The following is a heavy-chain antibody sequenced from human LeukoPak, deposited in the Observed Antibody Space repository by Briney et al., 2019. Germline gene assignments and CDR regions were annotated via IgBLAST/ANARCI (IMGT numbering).Heavy chain of an antibody. CDR1: GFTFDDYA. D-gene: IGHD1-26*01. J-gene: IGHJ3*02. CDR3: AKDTLVGATTGAFDI. Sequence: GGSLRLSCAASGFTFDDYAMHWVRQAPGKGLEWVSGISWSSGSIGYADSVKGRFTISRDNAKNSLYLQMNSLRAEDMALYYCAKDTLVGATTGAFDIWGQGTMVTVSS. V-gene: IGHV3-9*03. CDR2: ISWSSGSI.